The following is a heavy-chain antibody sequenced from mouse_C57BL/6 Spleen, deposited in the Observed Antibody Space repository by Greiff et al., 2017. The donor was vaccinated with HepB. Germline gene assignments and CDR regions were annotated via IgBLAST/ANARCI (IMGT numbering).Heavy chain of an antibody. D-gene: IGHD1-1*01. CDR3: ASSFYYPPLYAMDY. CDR1: GFTFTDYY. CDR2: IRNKANGYTT. J-gene: IGHJ4*01. Sequence: EVQLQESGGGLVQPGGSLSLSCAASGFTFTDYYMSWVRQPPGKALEWLGFIRNKANGYTTEYSASVKGRFTISRDNSQSILYLQMNALRAEDSATYYGASSFYYPPLYAMDYWGQGTSVTVSS. V-gene: IGHV7-3*01.